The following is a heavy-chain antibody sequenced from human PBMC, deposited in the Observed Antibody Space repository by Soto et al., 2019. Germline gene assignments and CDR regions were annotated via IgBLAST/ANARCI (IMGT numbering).Heavy chain of an antibody. V-gene: IGHV3-48*03. CDR1: GFTLSSYD. CDR3: ARNLVCYCGDCYRVLAF. D-gene: IGHD2-21*01. J-gene: IGHJ4*02. Sequence: PGGSLRLSCVASGFTLSSYDMNWVRQAPGKGLEWISYISNSGKHTYYDDSVRDRFTISRDNAKNSLYLEMNSLRIEDTALYYCARNLVCYCGDCYRVLAFRGQGSLVT. CDR2: ISNSGKHT.